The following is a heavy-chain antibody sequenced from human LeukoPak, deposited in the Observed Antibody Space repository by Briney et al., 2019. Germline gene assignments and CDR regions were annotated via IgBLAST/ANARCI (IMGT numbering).Heavy chain of an antibody. CDR2: ITSSGNTM. CDR1: GFTFSSYE. Sequence: PGGSLRLSCAASGFTFSSYEMNWVRQAPGKGLEWVSFITSSGNTMYYADSVKGRFTISRDNAKSSLYLQMNSLRADDTAVYYCARLRSKYWFDPWGQGTLVTVS. V-gene: IGHV3-48*03. J-gene: IGHJ5*02. CDR3: ARLRSKYWFDP. D-gene: IGHD4-11*01.